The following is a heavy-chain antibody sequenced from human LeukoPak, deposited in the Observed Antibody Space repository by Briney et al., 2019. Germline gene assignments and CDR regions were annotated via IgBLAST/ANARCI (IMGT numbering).Heavy chain of an antibody. J-gene: IGHJ4*02. CDR1: GGSISSGGYY. CDR2: IYYSGST. Sequence: SETLSLTCTVSGGSISSGGYYWSWIRQPPGKGLEWIGYIYYSGSTYYNPSLKSRVTMPVDTSKNQFSLKLSFVTAADTAVYYCARGYGSGSYDYWGQGTLVTVSS. V-gene: IGHV4-31*03. CDR3: ARGYGSGSYDY. D-gene: IGHD3-10*01.